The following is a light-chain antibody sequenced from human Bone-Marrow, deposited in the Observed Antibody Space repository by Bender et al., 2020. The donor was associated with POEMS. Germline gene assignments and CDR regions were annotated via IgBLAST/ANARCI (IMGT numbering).Light chain of an antibody. Sequence: VLTQPPSVSLAPGKTAKITCGGNNIGTTSVYWYQQKAGQAPVLVVYDDSDRPSGIPERFSGSNSGNTATLAITGLQAEDEGDYYCQSYDNSLGGWVFGGGTKLTVL. V-gene: IGLV3-21*03. J-gene: IGLJ3*02. CDR2: DDS. CDR3: QSYDNSLGGWV. CDR1: NIGTTS.